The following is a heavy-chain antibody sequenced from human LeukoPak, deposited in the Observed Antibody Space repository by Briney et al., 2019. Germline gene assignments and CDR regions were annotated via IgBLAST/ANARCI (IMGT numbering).Heavy chain of an antibody. J-gene: IGHJ4*02. D-gene: IGHD3-16*01. V-gene: IGHV3-7*01. CDR1: GFTFSSYS. CDR2: IQQDGGEK. Sequence: GGSLRLSCAASGFTFSSYSMNWVRQAPGKGLEWVANIQQDGGEKYYVGSVKGRFTISRDTAKNSLYLQMNSLRAEDTTVYYCARGGGAIEYWGQGTLVTVSS. CDR3: ARGGGAIEY.